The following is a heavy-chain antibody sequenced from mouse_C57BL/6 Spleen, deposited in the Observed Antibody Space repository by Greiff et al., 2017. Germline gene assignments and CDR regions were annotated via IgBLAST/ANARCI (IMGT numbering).Heavy chain of an antibody. CDR3: ARSGYDYETY. CDR2: IYPRSGNT. J-gene: IGHJ3*01. V-gene: IGHV1-81*01. Sequence: QVQLKQSGAELARPGASVKLSCKASGYTFTSYGISWVKQRPGQGLEWIGEIYPRSGNTYYNEKFKGKATLTADKSSSTAYMELRSLTSEDSAVYFCARSGYDYETYWGQGTLVTVSA. CDR1: GYTFTSYG. D-gene: IGHD2-4*01.